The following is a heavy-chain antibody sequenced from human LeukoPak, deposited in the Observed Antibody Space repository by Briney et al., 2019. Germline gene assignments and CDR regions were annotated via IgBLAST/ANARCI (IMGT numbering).Heavy chain of an antibody. CDR2: IYNGGST. D-gene: IGHD6-25*01. CDR3: ARSATDAFDI. Sequence: SETLSLTCTVSGGSISSYYWSWIRQPPGKGLECIGYIYNGGSTNYNPSLKSRVSISVDTSKNQFSLKLSSVTAADTAVYYCARSATDAFDIWGQGTMVTVSS. CDR1: GGSISSYY. J-gene: IGHJ3*02. V-gene: IGHV4-59*08.